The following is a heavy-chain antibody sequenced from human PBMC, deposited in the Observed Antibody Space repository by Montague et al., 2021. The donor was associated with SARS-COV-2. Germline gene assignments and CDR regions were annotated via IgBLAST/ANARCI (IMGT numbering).Heavy chain of an antibody. V-gene: IGHV4-34*01. CDR1: GGSFSDYS. J-gene: IGHJ2*01. D-gene: IGHD5-12*01. CDR2: INHTGRG. Sequence: SETLSLTCAVYGGSFSDYSWTWIRQPPGKGLEWIGEINHTGRGTYNPSLKGRVSMSADTSKNQVSLRLTSVTAADTAVYFCARGATAYSGYDYWYLDYWGRGNRVTVSS. CDR3: ARGATAYSGYDYWYLDY.